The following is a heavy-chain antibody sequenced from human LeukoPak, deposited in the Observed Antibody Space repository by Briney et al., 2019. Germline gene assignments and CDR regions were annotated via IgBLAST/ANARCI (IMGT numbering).Heavy chain of an antibody. V-gene: IGHV1-69*04. CDR3: ARVGQWLVRGYFDY. CDR2: IVPILGIA. Sequence: SVKVSCKASGGTCSSYAISWVRQAPGQGLEWMGRIVPILGIANYAQKFQGRVTITADKSTSTAYMELSSLRSEDTAVYYCARVGQWLVRGYFDYWGQGTLVTVSS. J-gene: IGHJ4*02. D-gene: IGHD6-19*01. CDR1: GGTCSSYA.